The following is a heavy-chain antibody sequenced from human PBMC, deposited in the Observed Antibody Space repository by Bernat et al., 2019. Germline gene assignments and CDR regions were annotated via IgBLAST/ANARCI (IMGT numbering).Heavy chain of an antibody. CDR3: ARDPLNMAYGLDV. CDR1: GGSINSGDHY. J-gene: IGHJ6*02. CDR2: IYHSGTT. Sequence: QVQLQESGPGLVKPSQTLSLTCTVSGGSINSGDHYWNWIRQPPGGGLEWVGYIYHSGTTYYNPSLRSRVKMSVDTSKNQFSLNLSSVTAADTAVYYCARDPLNMAYGLDVWGQGTTVIVSS. V-gene: IGHV4-30-4*01. D-gene: IGHD3-10*01.